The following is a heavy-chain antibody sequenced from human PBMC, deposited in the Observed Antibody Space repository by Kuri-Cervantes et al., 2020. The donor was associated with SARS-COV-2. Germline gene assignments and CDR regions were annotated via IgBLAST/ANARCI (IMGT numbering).Heavy chain of an antibody. Sequence: ASVKVSCKDSGYTFTSYDINWVRQATGQGLEWMGGFDPEDGETIYAQKFQGRVTMTEDTSTDTAYMELSSLRSEDTAVYYCATGPGVVGDYVGRWFDPWGQGTLVTVSS. D-gene: IGHD4-17*01. V-gene: IGHV1-24*01. CDR1: GYTFTSYD. CDR3: ATGPGVVGDYVGRWFDP. J-gene: IGHJ5*02. CDR2: FDPEDGET.